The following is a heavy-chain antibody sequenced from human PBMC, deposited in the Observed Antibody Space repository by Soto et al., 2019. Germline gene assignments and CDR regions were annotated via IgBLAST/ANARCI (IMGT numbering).Heavy chain of an antibody. J-gene: IGHJ5*02. CDR3: ARDHSWQLVKENWFDP. D-gene: IGHD6-6*01. Sequence: LRLSCAASGFTFSSYSMNWVRQAPGKGLEWVSSISSSSSYIYYADSVKGRFTISRDNAKNSLYLQMNSLRAEDTAVYYCARDHSWQLVKENWFDPWGQGTLVTRLL. V-gene: IGHV3-21*01. CDR1: GFTFSSYS. CDR2: ISSSSSYI.